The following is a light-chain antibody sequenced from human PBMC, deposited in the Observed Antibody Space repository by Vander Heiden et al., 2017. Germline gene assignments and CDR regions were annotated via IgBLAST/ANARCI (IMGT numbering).Light chain of an antibody. V-gene: IGKV1-39*01. CDR2: ATS. CDR3: QQSYVTPYT. Sequence: DIQMTQSPSSLSASVGDRVTITCRASQSINTYLNWYQLRPGRAPKLLIYATSTLQSGVPSRFSGSGSGTDFTLTITSLQPEDFALYSCQQSYVTPYTFGQGTKLEIK. CDR1: QSINTY. J-gene: IGKJ2*01.